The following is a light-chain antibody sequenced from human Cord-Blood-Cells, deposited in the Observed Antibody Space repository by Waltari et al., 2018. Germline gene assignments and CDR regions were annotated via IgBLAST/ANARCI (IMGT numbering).Light chain of an antibody. Sequence: SALTHPASVSGSPGQSITISCTGTSSDVGGYNYFSWYQQHPGKAPKLMIYDVSKRPSGVSNRLSGSKSGNTATLTISGLQAEYDADYYCISYTGSSTCLFGGGTKLTVL. J-gene: IGLJ3*02. CDR1: SSDVGGYNY. CDR3: ISYTGSSTCL. V-gene: IGLV2-14*03. CDR2: DVS.